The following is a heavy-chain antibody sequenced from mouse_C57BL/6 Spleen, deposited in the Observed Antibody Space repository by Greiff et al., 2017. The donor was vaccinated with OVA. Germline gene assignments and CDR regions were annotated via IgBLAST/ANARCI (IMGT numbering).Heavy chain of an antibody. CDR3: ARSRDITTVVAPLDY. CDR2: IYPRSGNT. Sequence: VQLQQSGAELARPGASVKLSCKASGYTFTSYGISWVKQRTGQGLEWIGEIYPRSGNTYYNEKFKGKATLTADKSSSTAYMELRSLTSEDSAVYFCARSRDITTVVAPLDYWGQGTTLTVSS. D-gene: IGHD1-1*01. CDR1: GYTFTSYG. V-gene: IGHV1-81*01. J-gene: IGHJ2*01.